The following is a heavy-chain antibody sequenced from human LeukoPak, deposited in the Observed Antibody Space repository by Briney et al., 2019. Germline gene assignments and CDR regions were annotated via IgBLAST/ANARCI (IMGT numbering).Heavy chain of an antibody. D-gene: IGHD5-18*01. V-gene: IGHV3-53*01. CDR1: GFTVSSNS. Sequence: GGSLRLSCTVSGFTVSSNSMSWVRQAPGKGLEWVSFIYSAGSTHYSDSVKGRFTISIDNSKNTLYLQMNSLRAEDTAVYYCARVPRYSYGSGGIDYWGQGTLVTVSS. CDR2: IYSAGST. J-gene: IGHJ4*02. CDR3: ARVPRYSYGSGGIDY.